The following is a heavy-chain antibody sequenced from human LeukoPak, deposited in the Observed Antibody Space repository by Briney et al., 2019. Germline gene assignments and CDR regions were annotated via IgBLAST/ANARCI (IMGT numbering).Heavy chain of an antibody. V-gene: IGHV4-34*01. CDR3: ARARWLMNWFDP. CDR2: INHSGST. Sequence: SETLSLTCAVYGASFSGYYWSWIRQPPGKGLEWIGGINHSGSTNYNPSLKSRVTISVDTSKNQFSLKLSSVTAADTAVYYCARARWLMNWFDPWGQGTLVTVSS. D-gene: IGHD5-24*01. J-gene: IGHJ5*02. CDR1: GASFSGYY.